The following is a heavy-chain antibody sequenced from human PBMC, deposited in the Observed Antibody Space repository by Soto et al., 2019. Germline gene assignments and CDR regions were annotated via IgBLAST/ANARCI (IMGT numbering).Heavy chain of an antibody. V-gene: IGHV1-46*01. CDR1: GYTFTSYY. D-gene: IGHD2-21*02. Sequence: QVQLVQSGAEVKKPGASVKVSCKASGYTFTSYYMHWVRQAPGQGLEWMGIINPSGGSTSYAQKFQGRVTMTRDTSTSTVYMELSSLRYEDTAVYYCARGIVVVTAREGYFQHWGQGTLVTVSS. CDR3: ARGIVVVTAREGYFQH. J-gene: IGHJ1*01. CDR2: INPSGGST.